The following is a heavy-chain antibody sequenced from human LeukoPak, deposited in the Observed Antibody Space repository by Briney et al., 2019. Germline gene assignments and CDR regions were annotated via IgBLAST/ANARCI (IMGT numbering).Heavy chain of an antibody. CDR3: AREEVGFDY. J-gene: IGHJ4*02. Sequence: GGSLRLSCAASGFTFSSYGMHWVRQVPGKGLEWVAVIWYDGSNKYYADSVKGRFTISRDNSKNTLYLQMNSLRAEDTAVYYCAREEVGFDYWGQGTLVTVSS. CDR2: IWYDGSNK. CDR1: GFTFSSYG. D-gene: IGHD3-3*01. V-gene: IGHV3-33*01.